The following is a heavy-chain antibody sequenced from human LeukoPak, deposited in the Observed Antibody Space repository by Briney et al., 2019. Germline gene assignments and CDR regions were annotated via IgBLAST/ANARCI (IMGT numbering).Heavy chain of an antibody. D-gene: IGHD4-17*01. CDR1: KFTINIYA. V-gene: IGHV3-23*01. J-gene: IGHJ3*02. CDR2: TTVNSGGT. CDR3: AKDPNGDYVGASDS. Sequence: PGGSLRLSCAPSKFTINIYAMTWVRQAPGKGLEWVSSTTVNSGGTDYADSVKGRFTISRDNSKNTLYLQMNSLRAEDTAVYYCAKDPNGDYVGASDSWDQGTMVTVSS.